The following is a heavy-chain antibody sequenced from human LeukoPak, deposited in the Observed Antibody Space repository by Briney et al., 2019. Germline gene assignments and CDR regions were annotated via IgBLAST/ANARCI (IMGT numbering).Heavy chain of an antibody. J-gene: IGHJ3*02. CDR3: ERLRGGIYSSRDAFDI. D-gene: IGHD6-19*01. CDR1: GYTFTTNG. V-gene: IGHV1-18*04. CDR2: ISPYNGDT. Sequence: GASVKVSCRASGYTFTTNGISWVRQAPGQGLEWMAWISPYNGDTKYAQELRGRLTVTTDKYTSKASMELRSLRPDDTVVYYCERLRGGIYSSRDAFDIWGQGTMVTVCS.